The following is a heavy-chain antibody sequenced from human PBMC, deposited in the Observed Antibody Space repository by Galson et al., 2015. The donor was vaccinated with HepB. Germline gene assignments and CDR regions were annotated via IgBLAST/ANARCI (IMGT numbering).Heavy chain of an antibody. D-gene: IGHD5-18*01. CDR1: GYTFTSYG. Sequence: SVKVSCKASGYTFTSYGISWVRQAPGQGLEWMGWISAYNGNTNYAQKLQGRVTMTTDTSTSTAYMELRSLRSDDTAVYYCARDPQVRGYSYSLDVWGQGTTVTVSS. CDR3: ARDPQVRGYSYSLDV. J-gene: IGHJ6*02. CDR2: ISAYNGNT. V-gene: IGHV1-18*01.